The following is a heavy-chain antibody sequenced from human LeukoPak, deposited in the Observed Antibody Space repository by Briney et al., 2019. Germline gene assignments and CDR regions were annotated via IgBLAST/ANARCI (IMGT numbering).Heavy chain of an antibody. CDR3: ARESRVCESSTCYQPFDY. D-gene: IGHD3-16*01. Sequence: ASVKVSCKASGGTFSTYGITWVRQAPGQGLEWMGRIIPILAITNYAQKFRDRVTITADKSTGTAYMDLSSLRSDDTAVYFCARESRVCESSTCYQPFDYWGQGTLVTVSS. J-gene: IGHJ4*02. CDR2: IIPILAIT. CDR1: GGTFSTYG. V-gene: IGHV1-69*04.